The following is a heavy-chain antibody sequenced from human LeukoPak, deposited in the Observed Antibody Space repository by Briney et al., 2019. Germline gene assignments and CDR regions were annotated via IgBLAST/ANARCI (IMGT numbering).Heavy chain of an antibody. CDR3: TRRAARWQFDL. CDR1: GFNFDDYA. CDR2: INWKTGNG. D-gene: IGHD5-24*01. Sequence: PGGSLRLSCAVSGFNFDDYAMPWVRQAPGRGLEWVSGINWKTGNGMYADSVKGRFTISRDNAKNSLYLQMSSLRAEDTALYYCTRRAARWQFDLWGRGTLLTVSS. J-gene: IGHJ2*01. V-gene: IGHV3-9*01.